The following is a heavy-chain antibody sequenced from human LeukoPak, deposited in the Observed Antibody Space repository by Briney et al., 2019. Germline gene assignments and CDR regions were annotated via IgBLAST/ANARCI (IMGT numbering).Heavy chain of an antibody. J-gene: IGHJ3*02. D-gene: IGHD3-9*01. Sequence: ASVKVSCKASGGTFSSYAISWVRQAPGQGLEWMGWISAYNGNTNYAQKLQGRVTMTTDTSTSTAYMELRSLRSDDTAVYYCARASYDILTGLGAHDAFDIWGQGTMVTVSS. V-gene: IGHV1-18*01. CDR3: ARASYDILTGLGAHDAFDI. CDR1: GGTFSSYA. CDR2: ISAYNGNT.